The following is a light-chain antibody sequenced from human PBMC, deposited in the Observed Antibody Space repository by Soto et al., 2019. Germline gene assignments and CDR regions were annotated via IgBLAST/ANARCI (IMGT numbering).Light chain of an antibody. Sequence: EIVLTQSPGTLSLSPGERATLSCRASQSVSSSYLAWYQQKPGQAPRLLIYGASSRVTGIPDRFSGSGSGTDFTLTISRLEPEDFAVYYCQQPGTFGQGTKVEIK. V-gene: IGKV3-20*01. CDR3: QQPGT. CDR2: GAS. J-gene: IGKJ1*01. CDR1: QSVSSSY.